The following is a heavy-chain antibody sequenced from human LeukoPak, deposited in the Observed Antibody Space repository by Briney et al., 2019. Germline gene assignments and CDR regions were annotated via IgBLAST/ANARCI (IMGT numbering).Heavy chain of an antibody. V-gene: IGHV3-48*01. CDR1: GFTFSSYS. CDR3: ARGSIAVAGPFPDRDAFDI. J-gene: IGHJ3*02. CDR2: ISSSSSTI. D-gene: IGHD6-19*01. Sequence: PGGSLRLSCAASGFTFSSYSMNWVRQAPGKGLEWVSYISSSSSTIYYADSVKGRFTISRDNSKNTLYLQMNSLRAEDTAVYYCARGSIAVAGPFPDRDAFDIWGQGTMVTVSS.